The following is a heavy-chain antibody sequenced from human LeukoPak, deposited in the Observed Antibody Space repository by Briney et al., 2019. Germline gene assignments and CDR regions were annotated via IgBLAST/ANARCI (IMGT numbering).Heavy chain of an antibody. CDR3: AKAPGSAIFGVTDAFDI. Sequence: GGSLRLSCAASGFTFDDYAMHWVRQAPGKGLEWVSGISWNSGSIGYADSVKGRFTISRDNAKNSLYLQMNSLRAEDMALYYCAKAPGSAIFGVTDAFDIWGQGTMVTVSS. J-gene: IGHJ3*02. CDR1: GFTFDDYA. D-gene: IGHD3-3*01. V-gene: IGHV3-9*03. CDR2: ISWNSGSI.